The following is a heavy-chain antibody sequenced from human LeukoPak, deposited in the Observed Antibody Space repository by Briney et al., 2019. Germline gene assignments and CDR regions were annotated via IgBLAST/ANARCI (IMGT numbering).Heavy chain of an antibody. CDR2: ISSSSSYI. D-gene: IGHD2-2*01. CDR1: GFTFGSYS. J-gene: IGHJ4*02. CDR3: AREGYCSSTSCYSAY. Sequence: PGGSLRLSCAASGFTFGSYSMNWVRQAPGKGLEWVSSISSSSSYIYYADSVKGRFTISRDNAKNSLYLQMNSLRAEDTAVYYCAREGYCSSTSCYSAYWGQGTLVTVSS. V-gene: IGHV3-21*01.